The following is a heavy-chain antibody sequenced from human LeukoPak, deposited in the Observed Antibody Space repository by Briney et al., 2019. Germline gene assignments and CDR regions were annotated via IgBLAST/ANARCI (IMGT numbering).Heavy chain of an antibody. Sequence: GGSLRLSCAASGFTFSNAWMSWVRQAPGKGLEWVGRIKSKTDGGTTDYAAPVKGRFTISRDDSKNTLYLQMNSLKTEDTAVYYCTTELDIAVAYFDYWGQGTLVTVSS. CDR1: GFTFSNAW. CDR2: IKSKTDGGTT. D-gene: IGHD6-19*01. J-gene: IGHJ4*02. CDR3: TTELDIAVAYFDY. V-gene: IGHV3-15*01.